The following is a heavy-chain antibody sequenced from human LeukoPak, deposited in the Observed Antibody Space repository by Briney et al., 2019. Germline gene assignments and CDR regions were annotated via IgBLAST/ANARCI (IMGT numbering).Heavy chain of an antibody. D-gene: IGHD6-13*01. CDR2: FDPEDGET. V-gene: IGHV1-24*01. Sequence: ASVKVSCKVSGYTLTELSMHWVRQAPGKGLEWMGGFDPEDGETIYAQKFQGRVTMTEDTSTDTAYMELSRLRSDDTAVYYCARDPKRRIAAAGTVDYWGQGTLVTVSS. J-gene: IGHJ4*02. CDR1: GYTLTELS. CDR3: ARDPKRRIAAAGTVDY.